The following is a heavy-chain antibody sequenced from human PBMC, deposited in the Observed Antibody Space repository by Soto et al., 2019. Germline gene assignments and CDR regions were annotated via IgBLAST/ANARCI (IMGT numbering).Heavy chain of an antibody. CDR2: IYPGDSDT. J-gene: IGHJ4*02. CDR3: ARHKAWYSSGWYFHLDY. V-gene: IGHV5-51*01. D-gene: IGHD6-19*01. Sequence: PGESLKISCKGSGYSFTSYWIGWVRQMPGKGLEWMGIIYPGDSDTRYSPSFQGQVTISADKSISTAYLQWSSLKASDTAMYYCARHKAWYSSGWYFHLDYWGQGTLVTVSS. CDR1: GYSFTSYW.